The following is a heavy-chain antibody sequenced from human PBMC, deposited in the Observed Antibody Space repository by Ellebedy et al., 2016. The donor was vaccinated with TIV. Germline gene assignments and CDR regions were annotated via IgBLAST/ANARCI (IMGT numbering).Heavy chain of an antibody. CDR2: IYNSGIT. CDR1: GGSISSGDYY. CDR3: ARMDMKGLGLWYFDL. J-gene: IGHJ2*01. Sequence: MPSETLSLTCTVSGGSISSGDYYWSWIRQSPGLEWIGYIYNSGITYYNPSLKSRARISVDTSKNQFSLKLTSVTAADTAVYYCARMDMKGLGLWYFDLWGRGTLVTVSS. D-gene: IGHD2-2*03. V-gene: IGHV4-30-4*01.